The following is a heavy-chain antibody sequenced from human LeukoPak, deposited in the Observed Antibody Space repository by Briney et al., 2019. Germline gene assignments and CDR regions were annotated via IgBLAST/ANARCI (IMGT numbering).Heavy chain of an antibody. J-gene: IGHJ6*02. Sequence: ASVKVSCKASGYTFTSYDINWVRQATGQGLEWMGWMNPNSGITGYAQKFQGRVTMTRNTSISTAYMELSSLRSEDTAVYYCARKTAVPAAIFHYYYGMDVWGQGTTVTVSS. CDR3: ARKTAVPAAIFHYYYGMDV. CDR2: MNPNSGIT. CDR1: GYTFTSYD. D-gene: IGHD2-2*01. V-gene: IGHV1-8*01.